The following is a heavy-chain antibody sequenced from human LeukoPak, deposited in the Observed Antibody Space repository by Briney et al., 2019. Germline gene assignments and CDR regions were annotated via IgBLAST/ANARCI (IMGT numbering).Heavy chain of an antibody. CDR1: GGSISSSSHY. V-gene: IGHV4-39*07. D-gene: IGHD6-6*01. CDR2: IYYSGST. CDR3: ARGRSSDY. J-gene: IGHJ4*02. Sequence: SETLSLTCTVSGGSISSSSHYWGWIRQPPGKGLEWIGSIYYSGSTYYNPSLKSRVTISVDTSKNQFSLKLSSVTAADTAVYYCARGRSSDYWGQGTLVTVSS.